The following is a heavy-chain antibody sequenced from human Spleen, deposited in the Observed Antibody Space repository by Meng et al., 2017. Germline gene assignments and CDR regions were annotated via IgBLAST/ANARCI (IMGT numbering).Heavy chain of an antibody. D-gene: IGHD6-13*01. Sequence: QGQLKQGGGGLLKPSETLSLTCVVSGGAFSDYYWSWIRQPPGKGLEWIGEINHSGSTNYNPSLKSRVTISVDTSKNQFSLKLSSVTAADTAVYYCARATPSSPPDYWGQGTLVTVSS. CDR1: GGAFSDYY. CDR2: INHSGST. J-gene: IGHJ4*02. V-gene: IGHV4-34*01. CDR3: ARATPSSPPDY.